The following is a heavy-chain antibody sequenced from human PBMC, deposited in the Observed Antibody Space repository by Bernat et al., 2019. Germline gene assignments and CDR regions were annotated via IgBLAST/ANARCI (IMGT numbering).Heavy chain of an antibody. CDR2: IRSKAYGGTT. V-gene: IGHV3-49*04. CDR3: TREELYDFWSGYYSYFDY. D-gene: IGHD3-3*01. J-gene: IGHJ4*02. CDR1: GFTFGDYA. Sequence: EVQLVESVGGLVQPGRSLRLSCTASGFTFGDYAMSWVRQAPWKGPEWVGFIRSKAYGGTTEYAADAKGRFTISRDDSKSIAYLQMNSLKTEDTAVYYCTREELYDFWSGYYSYFDYWGQGTLVTVSS.